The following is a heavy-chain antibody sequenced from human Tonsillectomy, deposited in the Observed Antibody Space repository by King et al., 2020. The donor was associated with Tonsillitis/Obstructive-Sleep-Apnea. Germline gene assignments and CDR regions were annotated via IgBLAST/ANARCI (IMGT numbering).Heavy chain of an antibody. CDR1: GFTFSTYW. CDR2: VNSDGSA. CDR3: ARDNYFSVDY. D-gene: IGHD3-10*01. J-gene: IGHJ4*02. V-gene: IGHV3-74*01. Sequence: VQLVESGGGLVQPGGSLRLSCAASGFTFSTYWMHWVRLVPGKGLVWVSRVNSDGSALYADSVKGRFTVSRDNAKNTIYLQMNSLSAEDTAVYFCARDNYFSVDYWGQGALVTVSS.